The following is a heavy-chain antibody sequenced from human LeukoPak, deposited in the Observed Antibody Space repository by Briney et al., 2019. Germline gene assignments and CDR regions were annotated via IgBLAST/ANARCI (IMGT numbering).Heavy chain of an antibody. Sequence: SETLSLTCTVSGGSISSSSYYWGWIRQPPGKGLEWIGSIYYSGSTYYNPSLKSRVTISVDTSKNQFSLKLSSVTAADTAVYYCAAILAYCGGDCYSGDSYWFDPWGQGTLVTVSS. V-gene: IGHV4-39*01. J-gene: IGHJ5*02. CDR3: AAILAYCGGDCYSGDSYWFDP. CDR1: GGSISSSSYY. D-gene: IGHD2-21*01. CDR2: IYYSGST.